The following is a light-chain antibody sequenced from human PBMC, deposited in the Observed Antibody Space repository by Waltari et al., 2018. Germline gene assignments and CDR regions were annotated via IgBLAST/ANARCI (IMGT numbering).Light chain of an antibody. J-gene: IGLJ2*01. CDR3: AAWDDSLSVGV. Sequence: QSVLTQPPSASGTPGQRVTISCSGSSSNLGSNYVYWYQQLPGTAPKLLIYRNNQRPPGVPDRFSGSKSGTSASLAISGLRSEDEADYYCAAWDDSLSVGVFGGGTKLTVL. V-gene: IGLV1-47*01. CDR1: SSNLGSNY. CDR2: RNN.